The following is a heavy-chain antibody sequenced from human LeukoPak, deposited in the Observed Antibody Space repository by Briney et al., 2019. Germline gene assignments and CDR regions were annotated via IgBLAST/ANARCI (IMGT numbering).Heavy chain of an antibody. V-gene: IGHV4-31*03. CDR1: GGSISSGGYY. J-gene: IGHJ4*02. CDR2: IYYSGST. Sequence: PSETLSLTCTVSGGSISSGGYYWSWIRPHPGKGREWIGYIYYSGSTYYNPSLKSRVTISVDTSKNQFSLKLSSVTAADTAVYYCARAIVVVPAAHFDYWGQGTLVTVSS. CDR3: ARAIVVVPAAHFDY. D-gene: IGHD2-2*01.